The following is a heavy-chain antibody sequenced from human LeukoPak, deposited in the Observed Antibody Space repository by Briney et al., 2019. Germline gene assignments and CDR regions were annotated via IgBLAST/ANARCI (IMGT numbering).Heavy chain of an antibody. CDR2: ISSSSSYI. Sequence: GGSLRLSCAASGFTFSSYSMNWVRQAPGKGLEWVSSISSSSSYIYYADSVKGRFTISRDNAKNSLYLQMNSLRAEDTAVYYCARVSYPEQLVLDEYWFDPWGQGTLVTVSS. CDR3: ARVSYPEQLVLDEYWFDP. V-gene: IGHV3-21*01. J-gene: IGHJ5*02. D-gene: IGHD6-13*01. CDR1: GFTFSSYS.